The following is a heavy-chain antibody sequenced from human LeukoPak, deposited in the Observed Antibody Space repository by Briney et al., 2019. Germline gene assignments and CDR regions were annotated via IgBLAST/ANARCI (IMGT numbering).Heavy chain of an antibody. D-gene: IGHD3-16*01. Sequence: PAGSLTLSCAASGFTFSSPWLTWVRQAPGKGLEWVATIKDDGSDKYYADSVKGRFTLSRDNTTKSLWLQMNSLRGEDTAMYYCADLGSRDWGQGTLVTVSS. CDR1: GFTFSSPW. CDR2: IKDDGSDK. J-gene: IGHJ4*02. V-gene: IGHV3-7*01. CDR3: ADLGSRD.